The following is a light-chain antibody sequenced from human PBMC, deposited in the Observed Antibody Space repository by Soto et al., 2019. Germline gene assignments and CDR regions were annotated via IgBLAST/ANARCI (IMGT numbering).Light chain of an antibody. CDR2: DVS. J-gene: IGKJ1*01. CDR3: QQYDSYRT. CDR1: QNVTTW. Sequence: DIQMTQSPSTLSASVGDRVTITCRASQNVTTWLAWYQHKPGKAPKLLLYDVSNLESGVPSRFSGSGSGTEFTLTISSLQSDDFATYFCQQYDSYRTFGQRTKVDIK. V-gene: IGKV1-5*01.